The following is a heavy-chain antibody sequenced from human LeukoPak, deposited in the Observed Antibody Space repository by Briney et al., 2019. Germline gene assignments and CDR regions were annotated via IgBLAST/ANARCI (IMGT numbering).Heavy chain of an antibody. J-gene: IGHJ4*02. Sequence: PGGSLRLSCAASGFTFSTYSMNWVRQAPGKGLEWVSSIGGSSSYIYYADSVKGRFTISRDNAKNSLYLQMNSLRAEDTAVYYCAREENIAAAGTIDFWGQGTLVTVSS. D-gene: IGHD6-13*01. CDR3: AREENIAAAGTIDF. CDR2: IGGSSSYI. V-gene: IGHV3-21*01. CDR1: GFTFSTYS.